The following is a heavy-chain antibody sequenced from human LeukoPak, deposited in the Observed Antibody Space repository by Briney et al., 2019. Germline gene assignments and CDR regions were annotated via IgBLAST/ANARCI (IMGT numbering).Heavy chain of an antibody. V-gene: IGHV4-59*01. D-gene: IGHD6-13*01. CDR3: ARVTGYRVEDYFDY. CDR2: IYYSGST. Sequence: SETLSLTCTVSGGSISSYYWSWIRQPPGKGLEWIGYIYYSGSTNYNPSLKSRVTISVETSKNEFSLKLRSVTAADTAVYYCARVTGYRVEDYFDYWGQGTLVTVSS. CDR1: GGSISSYY. J-gene: IGHJ4*02.